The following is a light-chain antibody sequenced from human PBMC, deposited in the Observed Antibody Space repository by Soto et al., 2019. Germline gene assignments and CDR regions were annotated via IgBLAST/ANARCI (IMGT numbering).Light chain of an antibody. CDR3: LQHNSYPWT. V-gene: IGKV1-5*01. Sequence: DIQMTQSPSTLPASVGDRVTITCRANQSISSWLAWYQQKPGKAPKRLIYAASSLRSGVPSRFSGSGSGTEFSLAISSLQPEDFATYYCLQHNSYPWTFGQGTKVEIK. CDR2: AAS. J-gene: IGKJ1*01. CDR1: QSISSW.